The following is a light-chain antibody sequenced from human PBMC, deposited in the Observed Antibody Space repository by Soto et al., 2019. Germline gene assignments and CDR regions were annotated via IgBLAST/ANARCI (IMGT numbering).Light chain of an antibody. CDR1: QSDSSN. CDR2: DAS. Sequence: EIVLTQSPATLSLSPGERATLSCRASQSDSSNLVWYQQKPGQVPRLLIYDASNRATGIPARFGGSGSGTDFTLTISSLEPEEFAVYYCQQRSDWPSTFGGGTKVEIK. CDR3: QQRSDWPST. J-gene: IGKJ4*01. V-gene: IGKV3-11*01.